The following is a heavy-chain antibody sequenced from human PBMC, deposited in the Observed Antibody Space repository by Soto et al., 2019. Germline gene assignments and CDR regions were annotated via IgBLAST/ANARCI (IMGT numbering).Heavy chain of an antibody. V-gene: IGHV1-69*08. Sequence: QVQLVQSGAEVKKPGSSVKVSCKASGGTFSSYTISWVRQAPGQGLEWMGRIIPILGIANYAQKFQGRVTITADKSTSTAYMELSSLRSGDTAVYYCAREGGGYNRSPYFDYWGQGTLVTVSS. CDR3: AREGGGYNRSPYFDY. CDR2: IIPILGIA. D-gene: IGHD5-12*01. CDR1: GGTFSSYT. J-gene: IGHJ4*02.